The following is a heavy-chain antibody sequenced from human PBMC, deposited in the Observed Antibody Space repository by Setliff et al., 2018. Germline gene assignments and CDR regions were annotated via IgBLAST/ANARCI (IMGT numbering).Heavy chain of an antibody. J-gene: IGHJ3*02. CDR3: ARDHSGWYGGAFDI. V-gene: IGHV2-26*01. Sequence: SGPTLVNTTETLTLTCTVSGFSLSNARLGVSWIRQPPGKALEWLAHIFSSDQISYSTSLRSRLTISKDTSKSQVVLMMTNMGPVDTATYYCARDHSGWYGGAFDIWGQGTMVTVSS. D-gene: IGHD6-19*01. CDR1: GFSLSNARLG. CDR2: IFSSDQI.